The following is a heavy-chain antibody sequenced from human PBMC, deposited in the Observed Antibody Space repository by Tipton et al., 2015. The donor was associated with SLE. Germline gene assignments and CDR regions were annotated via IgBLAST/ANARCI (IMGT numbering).Heavy chain of an antibody. CDR1: DYSISSGYY. Sequence: TLSLTCSISDYSISSGYYWGWLRQAPEKGLEWIASIYHTGNAFYKPSLRGRGTISMDTSKNQFSLNLGSVTAADTAIYYCARQMQRCSACPKFFDYWGQGTLVTVSS. CDR2: IYHTGNA. CDR3: ARQMQRCSACPKFFDY. V-gene: IGHV4-38-2*01. D-gene: IGHD6-19*01. J-gene: IGHJ4*02.